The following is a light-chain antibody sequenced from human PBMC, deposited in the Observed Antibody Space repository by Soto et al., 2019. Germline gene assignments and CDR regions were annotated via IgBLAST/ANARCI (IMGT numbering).Light chain of an antibody. Sequence: QSALTQPRSVSGSPGQSVTISCTGTSSDVGGYDFVSWYQQHPGKAPKLMIYDVTKRPSGVPDRFSGSKPGNSASLTISGLQAEDEADYYCCSYAGSYTLGVFGGGTQLTV. CDR1: SSDVGGYDF. CDR3: CSYAGSYTLGV. J-gene: IGLJ3*02. CDR2: DVT. V-gene: IGLV2-11*01.